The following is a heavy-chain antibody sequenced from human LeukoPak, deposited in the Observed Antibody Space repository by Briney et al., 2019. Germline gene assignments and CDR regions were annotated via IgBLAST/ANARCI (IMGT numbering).Heavy chain of an antibody. CDR3: ARGQYTDGLSY. Sequence: GGSLRLSCAASGFTFYSYAMSWVRQAPGKGLEWVAIIKPDGSEKYYVDSVKGRFTISRDNAENSLFLQMNGLRPEDTAVFYCARGQYTDGLSYWGQGTLVTVSS. V-gene: IGHV3-7*03. CDR2: IKPDGSEK. CDR1: GFTFYSYA. D-gene: IGHD5-24*01. J-gene: IGHJ4*02.